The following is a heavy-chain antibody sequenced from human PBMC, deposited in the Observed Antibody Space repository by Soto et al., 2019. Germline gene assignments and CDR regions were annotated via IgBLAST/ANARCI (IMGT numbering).Heavy chain of an antibody. CDR2: ISGNGRIT. CDR3: VKTYFDFWSGYYAAAKEDAFDI. V-gene: IGHV3-23*01. J-gene: IGHJ3*02. Sequence: DVQLLESGGGLVQPGGSLRLSCATSGFTFSSYAMSWVRQAPGTGLEWVSGISGNGRITHYADSVKGRFTVSRDNSNNTLYLQMNNVGAEDTALYYCVKTYFDFWSGYYAAAKEDAFDIWGQWTMVTVSS. CDR1: GFTFSSYA. D-gene: IGHD3-3*01.